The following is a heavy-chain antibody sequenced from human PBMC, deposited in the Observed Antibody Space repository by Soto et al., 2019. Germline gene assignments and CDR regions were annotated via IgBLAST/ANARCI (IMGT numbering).Heavy chain of an antibody. V-gene: IGHV1-2*02. CDR1: GYTFTAYY. J-gene: IGHJ5*02. CDR2: INPNTGDT. CDR3: ARVQVPAIFAVGFDP. Sequence: ASVKVSCKASGYTFTAYYMYWVRKAPGQGLEWMGWINPNTGDTDYAQKFQGRVTMTRDTSINTVYMELRSLRSDDTAVYYCARVQVPAIFAVGFDPWGPGTLVTVSS. D-gene: IGHD2-2*01.